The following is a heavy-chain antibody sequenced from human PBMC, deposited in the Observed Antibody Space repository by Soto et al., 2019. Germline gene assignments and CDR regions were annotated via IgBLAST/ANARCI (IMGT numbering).Heavy chain of an antibody. J-gene: IGHJ6*02. CDR3: ARDPCITMGRGPTDLHGMDV. CDR2: ISAYNGNT. V-gene: IGHV1-18*04. CDR1: GYTFTSYG. D-gene: IGHD3-10*01. Sequence: QVQLVQSGAEVKKPGASVKVSCKASGYTFTSYGISWVRQAPGQGLEWMGWISAYNGNTNYAQKLQGRVTMTTDTSTSTAYMALRRLRSDDTAVYYGARDPCITMGRGPTDLHGMDVWGQGTTVTVSS.